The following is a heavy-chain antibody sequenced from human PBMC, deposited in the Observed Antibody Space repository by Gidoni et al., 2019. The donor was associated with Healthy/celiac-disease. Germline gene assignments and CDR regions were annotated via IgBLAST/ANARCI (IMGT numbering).Heavy chain of an antibody. D-gene: IGHD2-21*02. CDR2: IIPIFGTA. V-gene: IGHV1-69*01. CDR1: GGTFSSYA. Sequence: QVQLVQSGAEVKKPGSSVQVSCQASGGTFSSYAISWVRQAPGQGLEWMGGIIPIFGTANYAQKCQGRATITADESTSTAYMELSSLRSEDTAVYYCARGRGIVVVTAILNGAFDIWGQGTMVTVSS. CDR3: ARGRGIVVVTAILNGAFDI. J-gene: IGHJ3*02.